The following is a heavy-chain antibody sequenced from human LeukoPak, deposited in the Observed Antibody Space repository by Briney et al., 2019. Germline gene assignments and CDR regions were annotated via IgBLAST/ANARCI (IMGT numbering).Heavy chain of an antibody. D-gene: IGHD1-26*01. CDR3: AKDRRSGSFTLDY. CDR1: GFTFSSYG. CDR2: ISYDGSHK. Sequence: GGSLRLSCAASGFTFSSYGMHWVRQAPGKGLEWVAVISYDGSHKYYADSVKGRFTISRDNSKNTLFLQMNSLRAEDTALYYCAKDRRSGSFTLDYWGQGTLVTVSS. V-gene: IGHV3-30*19. J-gene: IGHJ4*02.